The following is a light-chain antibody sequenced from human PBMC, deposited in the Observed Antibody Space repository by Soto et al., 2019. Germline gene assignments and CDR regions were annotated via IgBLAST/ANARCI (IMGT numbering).Light chain of an antibody. CDR2: TAS. V-gene: IGKV1-8*01. CDR3: QQYFSYPLT. J-gene: IGKJ4*01. CDR1: QGISSH. Sequence: AIRMTQSPSSFSASTGDRVTITCRASQGISSHLDWYQVKPGKAPRLLIYTASYLESGVPSRFIGSGSVTDFTLTISSLQSEDFAVYYCQQYFSYPLTFGGGTKVEIK.